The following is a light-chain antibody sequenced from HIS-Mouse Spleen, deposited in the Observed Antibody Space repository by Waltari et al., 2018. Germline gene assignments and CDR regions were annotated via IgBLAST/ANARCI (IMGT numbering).Light chain of an antibody. Sequence: QSALTQPASVSGSPGQSITISCTGTSSAVGGYNYVPWYQQHPGKAPKRMIYEVSNRPSGVSNRFSGSKSGNTASLTISGLQAEDEADYYCSSYTSSSTGVFGGGTKLTVL. CDR1: SSAVGGYNY. J-gene: IGLJ3*02. CDR2: EVS. CDR3: SSYTSSSTGV. V-gene: IGLV2-14*01.